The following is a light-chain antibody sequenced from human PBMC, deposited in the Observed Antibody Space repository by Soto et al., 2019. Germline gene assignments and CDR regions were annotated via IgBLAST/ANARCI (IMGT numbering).Light chain of an antibody. CDR2: EDN. CDR1: GGSIASGY. J-gene: IGLJ1*01. Sequence: NFMLTQPHSVSESPGKTVTISCTRSGGSIASGYVQWYQQRPGSAPTTVIYEDNQRPSGVPGRFSGSIDRSSNSASLTISGLKTEDDADYYCQSYHSSTPYVFGYGTKVTVL. CDR3: QSYHSSTPYV. V-gene: IGLV6-57*03.